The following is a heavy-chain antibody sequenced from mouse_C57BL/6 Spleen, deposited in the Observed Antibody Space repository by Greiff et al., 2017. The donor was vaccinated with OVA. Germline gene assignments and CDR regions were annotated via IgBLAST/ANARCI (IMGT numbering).Heavy chain of an antibody. CDR2: ISSGGDYI. J-gene: IGHJ4*01. CDR1: GFTFSSYA. CDR3: TREGYYTYYYAMDY. Sequence: EVMLVESGEGLVKPGGSLKLSCAASGFTFSSYAMSWVRQTPEKRLEWVAYISSGGDYIYYADTVKGRFTISRDNARNTLYLQMSSLKSEDTAMYYCTREGYYTYYYAMDYWGQGTSVTVSS. D-gene: IGHD2-3*01. V-gene: IGHV5-9-1*02.